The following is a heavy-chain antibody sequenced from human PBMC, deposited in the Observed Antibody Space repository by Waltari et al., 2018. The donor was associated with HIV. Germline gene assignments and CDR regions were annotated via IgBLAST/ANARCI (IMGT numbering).Heavy chain of an antibody. V-gene: IGHV3-21*02. CDR2: ISRGSSFS. D-gene: IGHD1-1*01. CDR3: VGDRTSLTTGDFDS. Sequence: ELVESGGGLFKPGQSLRLSCNASGIAFDLFTMTWVRQAPGRGPEWVASISRGSSFSYYSDSFKGRISISRDNAKKSLFLQMNSLTADDTGLYFCVGDRTSLTTGDFDSWGQGVPVIVSS. CDR1: GIAFDLFT. J-gene: IGHJ4*02.